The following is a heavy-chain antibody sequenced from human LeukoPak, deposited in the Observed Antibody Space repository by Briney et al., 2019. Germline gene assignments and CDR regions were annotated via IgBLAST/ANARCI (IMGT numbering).Heavy chain of an antibody. Sequence: PGGSLRLSCAASGFTFSSYWMSWVRQAPGKGLEWVANIKQDGSEKYYVDSVKGRFTISRDNAKNSLYLQMNSLRAEDTAVYYCVRGRERAAATNNWFDPWGQGTLVTVSS. V-gene: IGHV3-7*04. CDR2: IKQDGSEK. D-gene: IGHD2-15*01. CDR3: VRGRERAAATNNWFDP. J-gene: IGHJ5*02. CDR1: GFTFSSYW.